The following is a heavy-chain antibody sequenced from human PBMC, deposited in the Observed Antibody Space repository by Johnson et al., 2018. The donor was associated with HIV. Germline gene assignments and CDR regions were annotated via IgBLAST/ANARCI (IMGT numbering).Heavy chain of an antibody. CDR3: ARAGRLGYCSGGSCYSPAFDI. CDR1: GFTFSTSW. J-gene: IGHJ3*02. CDR2: ISSSGSTI. Sequence: MLLVESGGGLVQPGGSLRLSCAASGFTFSTSWMNWVRQAPGKGLEWVSYISSSGSTIYYADSVKGRFTISRDNAKNSLYLQMNSLRAEDTAVYYCARAGRLGYCSGGSCYSPAFDIWGQGTMVTVS. D-gene: IGHD2-15*01. V-gene: IGHV3-48*04.